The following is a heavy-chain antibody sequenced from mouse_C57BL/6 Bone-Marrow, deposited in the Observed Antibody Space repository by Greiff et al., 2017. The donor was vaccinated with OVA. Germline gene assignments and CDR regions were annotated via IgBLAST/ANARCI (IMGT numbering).Heavy chain of an antibody. CDR2: IYPGSGNT. V-gene: IGHV1-66*01. Sequence: VQVVESGPELVKPGASVKISCKASGYSFTSYYIHWVKQRPGQGLEWIGWIYPGSGNTKYNEKFKGKATLTADTSSSTAYMQLSSLTSEDSAVYYCARDDDGYYWGQGTTLTVSS. D-gene: IGHD2-3*01. CDR1: GYSFTSYY. J-gene: IGHJ2*01. CDR3: ARDDDGYY.